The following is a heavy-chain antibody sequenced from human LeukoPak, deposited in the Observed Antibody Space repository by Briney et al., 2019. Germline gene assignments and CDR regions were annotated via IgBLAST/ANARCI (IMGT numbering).Heavy chain of an antibody. V-gene: IGHV1-69*05. J-gene: IGHJ4*02. D-gene: IGHD6-13*01. CDR3: ARGLAAAGTFSLVY. CDR2: IIPIFGTA. CDR1: GGTFSSYA. Sequence: SVKVSCKASGGTFSSYAISWVRQAPGQGLEWMGGIIPIFGTANYAQKFQGRVTITTDESTSTAYMELSSLRSEDTAVYYCARGLAAAGTFSLVYWGQGTLVTVSS.